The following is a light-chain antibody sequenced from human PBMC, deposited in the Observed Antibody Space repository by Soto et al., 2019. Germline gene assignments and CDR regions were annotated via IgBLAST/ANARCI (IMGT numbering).Light chain of an antibody. CDR2: GAS. Sequence: EIVLTHSPGTLSLSPCERATLSFRASQSVSNNYLAWYQQKPGQAPRLLIYGASSRATGIPDRFSGSGSGTDFTLTISRLEPEDFAVYYCQQYGRSPTFGQGTKVDIK. CDR3: QQYGRSPT. CDR1: QSVSNNY. J-gene: IGKJ1*01. V-gene: IGKV3-20*01.